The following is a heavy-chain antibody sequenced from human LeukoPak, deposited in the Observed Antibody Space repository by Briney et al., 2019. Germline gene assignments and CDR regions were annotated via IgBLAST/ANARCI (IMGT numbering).Heavy chain of an antibody. CDR1: GGSISSSSYY. J-gene: IGHJ4*02. V-gene: IGHV4-39*07. CDR3: ARDTYYYDSSGPVDY. Sequence: SETLSFTCTASGGSISSSSYYWGWIRQPPGKGLEWIGSIYYSGSTYYNPSLKSRVTISVDTSKNQFSLKLSSVTAADTAVYYCARDTYYYDSSGPVDYWGQGTLVTVSS. D-gene: IGHD3-22*01. CDR2: IYYSGST.